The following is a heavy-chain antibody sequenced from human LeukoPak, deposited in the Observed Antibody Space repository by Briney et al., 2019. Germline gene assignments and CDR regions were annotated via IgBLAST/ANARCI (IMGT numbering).Heavy chain of an antibody. V-gene: IGHV1-2*02. D-gene: IGHD4-17*01. J-gene: IGHJ4*02. CDR2: INHNSGGT. CDR1: GYTFTGYY. CDR3: ARDYGDYEFASY. Sequence: ASVKVSCKASGYTFTGYYMHWVRQAPGQGLEWMGWINHNSGGTNYAQKFQGRVTMTRDTSISTAYMELSRLRSDDTAVYYCARDYGDYEFASYWGQGTLVTLSS.